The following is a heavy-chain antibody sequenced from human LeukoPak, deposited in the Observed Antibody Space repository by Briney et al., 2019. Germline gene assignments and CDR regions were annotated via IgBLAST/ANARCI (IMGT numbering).Heavy chain of an antibody. CDR2: INHSGST. Sequence: SETLSLTCAVYGGSFRGYYWSWIRHPPGKGLEWSGEINHSGSTNYNPSLKSRVTISVDTSKNQFSLKLSSVTAADTAVYYCASSRVLELRLFYYFDYWGQGTLVTVSS. V-gene: IGHV4-34*01. CDR3: ASSRVLELRLFYYFDY. D-gene: IGHD1-7*01. CDR1: GGSFRGYY. J-gene: IGHJ4*02.